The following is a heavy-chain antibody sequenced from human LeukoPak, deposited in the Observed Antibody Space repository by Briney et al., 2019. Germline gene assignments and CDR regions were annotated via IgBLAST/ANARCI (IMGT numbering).Heavy chain of an antibody. CDR1: GFTFSDYY. CDR2: ISSRSDTI. V-gene: IGHV3-11*04. J-gene: IGHJ4*02. D-gene: IGHD5-18*01. Sequence: GGSLRLYCAASGFTFSDYYMSWVRHAPGKGLEWVAYISSRSDTIYYADSVKGRFTISRDNAKNSLYLQMNSLRAEDTAVYYCARRASTERGHSYGLDYWGQGTLVTVSS. CDR3: ARRASTERGHSYGLDY.